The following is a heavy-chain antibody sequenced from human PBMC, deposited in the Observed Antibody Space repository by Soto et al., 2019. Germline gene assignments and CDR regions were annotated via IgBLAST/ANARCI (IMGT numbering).Heavy chain of an antibody. Sequence: GASVKVSCKASGGTFSSYAISWVRQAPGQGLEWMGGIIPIFGTANYAQKFQGRVTITADESTSTAYMELSSLRSEDTAVYYCARDCRTSSGWYGFDYWGQGTLVTVSS. D-gene: IGHD6-19*01. CDR3: ARDCRTSSGWYGFDY. CDR1: GGTFSSYA. J-gene: IGHJ4*02. CDR2: IIPIFGTA. V-gene: IGHV1-69*13.